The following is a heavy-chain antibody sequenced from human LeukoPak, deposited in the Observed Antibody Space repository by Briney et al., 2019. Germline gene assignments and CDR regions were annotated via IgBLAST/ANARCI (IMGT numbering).Heavy chain of an antibody. CDR1: GFTVSSNY. J-gene: IGHJ4*02. Sequence: GGSLRLSCAASGFTVSSNYMSWVRQAPGKGLEWVSVIYSGGSTYYADSVKGRFTISRDNSKNTLYLQMNSLRAEDTAVYYCARGGRMTTVPSYYFDYWGQGTLVTVSS. V-gene: IGHV3-53*01. D-gene: IGHD4-17*01. CDR2: IYSGGST. CDR3: ARGGRMTTVPSYYFDY.